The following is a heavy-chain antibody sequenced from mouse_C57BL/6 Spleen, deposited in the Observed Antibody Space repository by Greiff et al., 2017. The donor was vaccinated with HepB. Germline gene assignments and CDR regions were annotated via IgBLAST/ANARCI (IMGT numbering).Heavy chain of an antibody. D-gene: IGHD2-1*01. J-gene: IGHJ3*01. CDR1: GYAFSSSW. V-gene: IGHV1-82*01. CDR2: IYPGDGDT. CDR3: APYGNYETY. Sequence: QVQLKQSGPELVKPGASVKISCKASGYAFSSSWMNWVKQRPGKGLEWIGRIYPGDGDTNYNGKFKGKATLTADKSSSTAYMQLSSLTSEDSAVYFCAPYGNYETYWGQGTLVTVSA.